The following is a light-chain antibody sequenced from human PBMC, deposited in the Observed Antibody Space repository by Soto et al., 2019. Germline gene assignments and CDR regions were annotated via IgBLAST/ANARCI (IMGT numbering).Light chain of an antibody. Sequence: EIVLTQSPGTLSLSPGERATLSCRASQSVSNSYLTWYQQKPGQSPRLLISGASSRATGIPDRFSGSGSGTDFTLTISRLEPEDFAVYYCQQYGSSPLTFGGGTKVEI. CDR3: QQYGSSPLT. CDR1: QSVSNSY. CDR2: GAS. J-gene: IGKJ4*01. V-gene: IGKV3-20*01.